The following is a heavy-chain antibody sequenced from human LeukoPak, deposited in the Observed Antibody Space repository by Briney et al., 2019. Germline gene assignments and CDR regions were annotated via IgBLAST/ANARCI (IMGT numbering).Heavy chain of an antibody. CDR2: MNPNSGNT. CDR3: ARSPADYGDYYFDY. D-gene: IGHD4-17*01. Sequence: ASVKVSCKASGYTFTGNYMHWVRQAPGQGLEWMGWMNPNSGNTGYAQKFQGRVTMTRNTSISTAYMELSSLRSEDTAVYYCARSPADYGDYYFDYWGQGTLVTVSS. J-gene: IGHJ4*02. CDR1: GYTFTGNY. V-gene: IGHV1-8*02.